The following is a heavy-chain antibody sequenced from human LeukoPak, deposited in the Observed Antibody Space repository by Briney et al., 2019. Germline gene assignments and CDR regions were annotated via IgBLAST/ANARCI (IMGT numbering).Heavy chain of an antibody. V-gene: IGHV3-30*04. J-gene: IGHJ5*02. Sequence: PGGALRLSCAAFGFTFSSYAMHWGRQAPGKGLEWVAVISDDGSNKYYADSVKGRFTISRDNSKNTLYSKMTSLRDEDTAVYYCARAKYYSDSSGYYSDWLDHWGQGTLVTVSS. CDR1: GFTFSSYA. D-gene: IGHD3-22*01. CDR2: ISDDGSNK. CDR3: ARAKYYSDSSGYYSDWLDH.